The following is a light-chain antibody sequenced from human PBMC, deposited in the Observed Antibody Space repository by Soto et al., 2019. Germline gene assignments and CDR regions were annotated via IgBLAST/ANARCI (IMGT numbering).Light chain of an antibody. CDR2: GNT. CDR3: ATWDASLNGVV. CDR1: SSNIGSNT. J-gene: IGLJ2*01. V-gene: IGLV1-44*01. Sequence: QSVLTQPPSASGAPGQRVTISCSGSSSNIGSNTVNWYQQLPGTAPKLLIYGNTQRPSGVPDRFSGSKSGTSASLAISGLQSEDEADYSCATWDASLNGVVFGGGTQLTVL.